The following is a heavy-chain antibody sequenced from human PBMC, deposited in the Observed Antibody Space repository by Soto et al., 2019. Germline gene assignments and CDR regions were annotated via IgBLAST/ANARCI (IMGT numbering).Heavy chain of an antibody. V-gene: IGHV3-21*01. D-gene: IGHD3-10*01. CDR2: ITSGSSYI. CDR3: ARDIIYGSGSYFDY. CDR1: GFKFSSYG. J-gene: IGHJ4*02. Sequence: EVQLVESGGGLVKPVGSLRLSCAASGFKFSSYGMSWVRQAPGKGLEWVSSITSGSSYIYNADSVKGRFTVSRDNAKNSLYLQMNSLRAEDTAVYYCARDIIYGSGSYFDYWGQGTLVIVSS.